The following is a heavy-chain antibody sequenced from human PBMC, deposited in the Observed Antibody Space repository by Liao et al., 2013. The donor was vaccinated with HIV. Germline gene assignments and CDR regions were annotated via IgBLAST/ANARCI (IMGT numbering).Heavy chain of an antibody. CDR1: GGSISSGNYY. CDR2: IYTSGST. CDR3: AREVWGGRWPDENYFDY. D-gene: IGHD5-24*01. Sequence: QVQLQESGPGLVKPSQTLSLTCTVSGGSISSGNYYWSWIRQPAGKGLEWIGRIYTSGSTNYNPSLKSRVTISVDTSKNQFSLRLSSVTAADTAVYYCAREVWGGRWPDENYFDYWGQGTLVTVSS. J-gene: IGHJ4*02. V-gene: IGHV4-61*02.